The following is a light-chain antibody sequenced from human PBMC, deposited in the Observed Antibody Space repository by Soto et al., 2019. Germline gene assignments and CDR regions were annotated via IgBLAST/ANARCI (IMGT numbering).Light chain of an antibody. CDR1: QSISSW. Sequence: DIQMTQSPPSVSASVGDRVTITCRASQSISSWLAWYQQKPGKAPKLLIYKASTLQSGVPSRFSGSESGTEFTLTISNLQPDDFATYYCQQYHKFWTFGQGTKVAIK. CDR2: KAS. V-gene: IGKV1-5*01. J-gene: IGKJ1*01. CDR3: QQYHKFWT.